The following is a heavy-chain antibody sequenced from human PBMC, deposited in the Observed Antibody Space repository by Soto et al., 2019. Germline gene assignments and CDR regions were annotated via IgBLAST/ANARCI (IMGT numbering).Heavy chain of an antibody. CDR1: GFTFSTYS. Sequence: EGQLVESGGGLVQPGGSLRLSCAVSGFTFSTYSMTWVRQAPGKGLEWVSYISSSSSVIYYADSVKGRITVSRDNAKNSLYLQMHSPRAEDTAVYYCARYLIIPRAFDIWGQGTTVTVSS. J-gene: IGHJ3*02. V-gene: IGHV3-48*04. D-gene: IGHD2-21*01. CDR3: ARYLIIPRAFDI. CDR2: ISSSSSVI.